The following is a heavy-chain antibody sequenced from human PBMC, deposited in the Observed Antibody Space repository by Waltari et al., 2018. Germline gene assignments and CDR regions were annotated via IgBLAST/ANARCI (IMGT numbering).Heavy chain of an antibody. D-gene: IGHD1-26*01. CDR2: VDPEDGET. V-gene: IGHV1-69-2*01. Sequence: EVQLVQSGAEVKKPGATVKISCKASGYTFTAYYMHWVQQAPGKGLEWMGRVDPEDGETIYAEKFQGRVTITADTSTDTAYMELSSLRSEDTAVYYCATESGVGATLYYYYYMDVWGKGTTVTVSS. CDR1: GYTFTAYY. J-gene: IGHJ6*03. CDR3: ATESGVGATLYYYYYMDV.